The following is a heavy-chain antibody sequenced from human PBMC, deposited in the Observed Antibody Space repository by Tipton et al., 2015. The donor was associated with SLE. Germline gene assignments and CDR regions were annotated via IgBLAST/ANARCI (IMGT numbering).Heavy chain of an antibody. V-gene: IGHV4-61*09. CDR1: GGSISSGSYY. Sequence: TLSLTCTVSGGSISSGSYYWSWIRQPAGKGLEWIGHIYTSGSTNYNPSLESRVTISVDTSKNQLSLKLSSVTATDTAIYYCARGGETPARFDYWGQGTLVTVSS. CDR3: ARGGETPARFDY. J-gene: IGHJ4*02. D-gene: IGHD3-16*01. CDR2: IYTSGST.